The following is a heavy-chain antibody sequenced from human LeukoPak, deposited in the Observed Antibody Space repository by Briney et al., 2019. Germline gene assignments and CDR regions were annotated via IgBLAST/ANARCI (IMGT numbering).Heavy chain of an antibody. CDR2: IYYNGNT. CDR3: VRGNYDNRGYSNAFDI. V-gene: IGHV4-59*01. J-gene: IGHJ3*02. Sequence: SETLSLTCTVSGASISSSYWSWVRQPPGKRLEWIGFIYYNGNTNSNPSLKSRVTISADTSKNQFSLKLTSVTAADTAVYYCVRGNYDNRGYSNAFDIWGQGAMVTVSS. CDR1: GASISSSY. D-gene: IGHD3-22*01.